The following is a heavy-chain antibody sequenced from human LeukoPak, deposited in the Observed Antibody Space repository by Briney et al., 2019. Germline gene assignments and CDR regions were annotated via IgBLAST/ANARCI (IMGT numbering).Heavy chain of an antibody. J-gene: IGHJ4*02. D-gene: IGHD6-19*01. CDR1: GGSFSGYY. V-gene: IGHV4-34*01. CDR3: ARYGSSGAFDY. Sequence: SETLSLTCAVYGGSFSGYYWSWIRQPPGKGLEWIGSIYYSGSTYYNPSLKSRVTISVDTSKNQFSLKLSSVTAADTAVYYCARYGSSGAFDYWGQGTLVTVSS. CDR2: IYYSGST.